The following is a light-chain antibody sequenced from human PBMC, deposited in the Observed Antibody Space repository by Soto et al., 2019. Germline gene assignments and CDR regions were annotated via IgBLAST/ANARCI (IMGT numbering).Light chain of an antibody. CDR3: GTWDSSLTAVV. Sequence: QSVLTQPPSVSAAPGQQVTISCSGTTSNIGNNFVSWYQQLPGTAPKLLIYDNHKRPSGVPDRFSGSKSGTSATLGITGLQTGDEADYYCGTWDSSLTAVVFGGGNKLTVL. CDR1: TSNIGNNF. V-gene: IGLV1-51*01. J-gene: IGLJ2*01. CDR2: DNH.